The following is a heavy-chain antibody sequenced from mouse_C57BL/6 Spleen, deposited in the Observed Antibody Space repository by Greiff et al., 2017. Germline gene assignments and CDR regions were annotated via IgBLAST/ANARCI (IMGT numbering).Heavy chain of an antibody. D-gene: IGHD1-1*01. V-gene: IGHV1-81*01. CDR3: ASGRITSLVATRD. CDR1: GYTFTSYG. Sequence: VQVVESGAELVRPGASVKLSCKASGYTFTSYGISWVKQRPGQGLEWIGEIYPRSGDTYYNEKFKGKATLTADKSSSTAYMELRSLTSEASAVYFGASGRITSLVATRDGGQGTLVTVSA. J-gene: IGHJ3*01. CDR2: IYPRSGDT.